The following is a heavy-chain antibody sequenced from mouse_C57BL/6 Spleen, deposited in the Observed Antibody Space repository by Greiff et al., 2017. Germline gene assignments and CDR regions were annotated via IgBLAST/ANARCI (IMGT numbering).Heavy chain of an antibody. CDR3: TRWGGYPDY. CDR1: GYTFTDYE. CDR2: IDPETGGT. J-gene: IGHJ2*01. V-gene: IGHV1-15*01. D-gene: IGHD2-14*01. Sequence: VQLQQSGAELVRPGASVTLSCKASGYTFTDYEMHWVKQTPVHGLEWIGAIDPETGGTAYNQKFKGKAILTADNSSSTAYMELRSLTSEDSAVYYCTRWGGYPDYWGQGTTLTVSS.